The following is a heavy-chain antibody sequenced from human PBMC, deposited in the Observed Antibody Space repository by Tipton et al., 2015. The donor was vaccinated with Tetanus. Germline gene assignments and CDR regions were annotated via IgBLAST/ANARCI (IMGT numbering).Heavy chain of an antibody. CDR1: GDSIRSEDYY. V-gene: IGHV4-30-4*01. CDR2: IYYSGST. CDR3: ARLTCSSPSCYSCYYYYVDV. J-gene: IGHJ6*03. D-gene: IGHD2-2*01. Sequence: TLSLTCSVSGDSIRSEDYYWGWIRQSPGKGLEWLGYIYYSGSTYNNPSLKSRFSISLDASKNQFSLSLNSVTAADSATYYCARLTCSSPSCYSCYYYYVDVWGAGTAVAVSS.